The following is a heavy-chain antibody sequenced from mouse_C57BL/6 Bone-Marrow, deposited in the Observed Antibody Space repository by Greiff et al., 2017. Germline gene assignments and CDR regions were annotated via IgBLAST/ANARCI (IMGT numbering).Heavy chain of an antibody. CDR2: IDPSDSYT. Sequence: QVQLQQPGAELVMPGASVKLSCKASGYTFTSYWMHWVKQRPGQGLEWIGEIDPSDSYTNYNQKFKGKSTLTVDKSSSTAYMQLSSLTSEDSAVYYCAREGASIYDGYYSDAMDYWGQGTSVTVSS. CDR3: AREGASIYDGYYSDAMDY. CDR1: GYTFTSYW. J-gene: IGHJ4*01. V-gene: IGHV1-69*01. D-gene: IGHD2-3*01.